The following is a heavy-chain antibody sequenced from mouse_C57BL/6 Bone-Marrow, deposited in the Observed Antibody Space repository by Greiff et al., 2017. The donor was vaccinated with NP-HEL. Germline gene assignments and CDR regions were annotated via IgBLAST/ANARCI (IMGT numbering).Heavy chain of an antibody. CDR1: GFNIKDYY. CDR2: IDPEDGET. Sequence: VQLKESGAELVKPGASVKLSCTASGFNIKDYYMHWVKQRTEQGLEWIGRIDPEDGETKYAPKFQGKATITADPSSNTAYLQLSSLTFEDTAVYYCARQLRLQYYFDYWGQGTTLTVSS. V-gene: IGHV14-2*01. J-gene: IGHJ2*01. D-gene: IGHD3-2*02. CDR3: ARQLRLQYYFDY.